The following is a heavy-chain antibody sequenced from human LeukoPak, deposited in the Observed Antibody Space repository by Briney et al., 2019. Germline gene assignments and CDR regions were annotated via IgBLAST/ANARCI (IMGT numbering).Heavy chain of an antibody. D-gene: IGHD4-17*01. CDR3: ARAMTTVATSNHYFDY. CDR2: IYYSGST. Sequence: SETLSLTCTVSGGSISSSSYYWGWIRQPPGKGLEWIGSIYYSGSTYHNPSLKSRVTISGDTSKNQFSLKLSSVTAADTAVYYCARAMTTVATSNHYFDYWGQGTLVTVSS. CDR1: GGSISSSSYY. V-gene: IGHV4-39*01. J-gene: IGHJ4*02.